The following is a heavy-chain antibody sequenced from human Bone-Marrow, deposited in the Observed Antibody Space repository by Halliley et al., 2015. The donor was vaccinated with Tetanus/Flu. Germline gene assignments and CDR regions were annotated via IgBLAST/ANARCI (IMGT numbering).Heavy chain of an antibody. CDR1: GFSFSPYA. D-gene: IGHD3-16*01. CDR2: IGGSGRSR. J-gene: IGHJ5*02. Sequence: SLRLSCAASGFSFSPYAMTWVRHPPGKGLEWVAAIGGSGRSRHYADSVKGRFTISRDNSKDTLYLQMNSLRVDDTAVYYCAKGVGWFDAWGQGTLVTVSS. V-gene: IGHV3-23*01. CDR3: AKGVGWFDA.